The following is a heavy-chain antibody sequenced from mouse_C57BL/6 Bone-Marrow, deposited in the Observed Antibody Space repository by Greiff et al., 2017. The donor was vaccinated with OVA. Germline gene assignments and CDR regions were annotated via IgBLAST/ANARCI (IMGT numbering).Heavy chain of an antibody. V-gene: IGHV5-6*01. CDR3: ARHGVYYGSSYGY. D-gene: IGHD1-1*01. J-gene: IGHJ2*01. CDR2: ISSGGSYT. CDR1: GFTFSSYG. Sequence: EVQGVESGGDLVKPGGSLKLSCAASGFTFSSYGMSWVRQTPDKRLEWVATISSGGSYTYYPDSVKGRFTISRDNAKNTLYLQMSSLKSEDTAMYYCARHGVYYGSSYGYWGQGTTLTVSS.